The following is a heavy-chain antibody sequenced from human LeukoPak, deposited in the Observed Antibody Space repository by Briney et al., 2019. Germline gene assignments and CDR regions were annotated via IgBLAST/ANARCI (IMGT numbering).Heavy chain of an antibody. D-gene: IGHD2-2*01. CDR1: GFNFSYSW. J-gene: IGHJ4*02. Sequence: GGSLRLSCAASGFNFSYSWMSWVRQAPGKGLEWVANIKEDGSETYYAESVMGRFTISRDNAENSLFLQMTSLRGEDTAVYFCARSGYSSTWYLQNFELDYWGQGTLVTVSS. CDR3: ARSGYSSTWYLQNFELDY. CDR2: IKEDGSET. V-gene: IGHV3-7*01.